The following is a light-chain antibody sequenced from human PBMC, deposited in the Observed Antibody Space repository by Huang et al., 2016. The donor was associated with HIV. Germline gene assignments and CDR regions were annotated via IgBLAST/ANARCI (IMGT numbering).Light chain of an antibody. Sequence: EIVLTQSPATLALSPGERATLSCRASQSVSSYLAWDQQKPGQAPRLLIYDASNRATGIPARFSGSGSGTDFTLTISSLEPEDFAVYYCQQRSTWPPYTFGQGTKLEIK. J-gene: IGKJ2*01. CDR2: DAS. CDR3: QQRSTWPPYT. V-gene: IGKV3-11*01. CDR1: QSVSSY.